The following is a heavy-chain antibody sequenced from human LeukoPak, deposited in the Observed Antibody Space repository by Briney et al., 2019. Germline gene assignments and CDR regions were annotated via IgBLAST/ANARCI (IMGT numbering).Heavy chain of an antibody. CDR3: ARGANSIDY. J-gene: IGHJ4*02. CDR1: GFTFSSYS. D-gene: IGHD4-23*01. V-gene: IGHV3-48*01. Sequence: PGGSLRLSCAASGFTFSSYSMNWVRQAPGKGLEWVSYISSSSSTIYYADSVKGRFTISRDNAKNSLYLQMNSLRAEDTAVYYCARGANSIDYWGQGTLVTVSS. CDR2: ISSSSSTI.